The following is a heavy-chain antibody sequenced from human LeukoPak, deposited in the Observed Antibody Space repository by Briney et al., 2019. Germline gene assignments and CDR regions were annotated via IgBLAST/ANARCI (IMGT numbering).Heavy chain of an antibody. J-gene: IGHJ4*02. V-gene: IGHV4-34*01. CDR2: INHSGST. Sequence: SETLSLTCAVYGGSFSGYYWSWIRQPPGKGLEWIGEINHSGSTNYNPSLKSRVTISVDTSKNQFSLKLSSVTAADTAVYYCASLEGDFVFDYWGQGTLVTVSS. CDR3: ASLEGDFVFDY. CDR1: GGSFSGYY. D-gene: IGHD2-21*01.